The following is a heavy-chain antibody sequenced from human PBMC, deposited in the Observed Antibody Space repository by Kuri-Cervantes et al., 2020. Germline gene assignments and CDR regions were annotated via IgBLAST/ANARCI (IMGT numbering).Heavy chain of an antibody. J-gene: IGHJ5*02. V-gene: IGHV5-51*01. CDR3: ARHSMGYCSGGSCYGVWFDP. D-gene: IGHD2-15*01. CDR1: GYSFTSYW. CDR2: IYPGDSDT. Sequence: GESLKISCKGSGYSFTSYWIGWVRQMPGKGLEWMGIIYPGDSDTRYSPSFQGQVTISADKSISTAYLQWSSLKASDTAMYYCARHSMGYCSGGSCYGVWFDPWGQGTLVTSPQ.